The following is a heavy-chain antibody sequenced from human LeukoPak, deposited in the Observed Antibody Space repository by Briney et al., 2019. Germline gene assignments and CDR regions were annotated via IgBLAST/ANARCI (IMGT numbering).Heavy chain of an antibody. J-gene: IGHJ3*02. CDR2: IWDTEIT. CDR1: GGSIRSYF. CDR3: ARGLVLATDDAFDI. D-gene: IGHD5-12*01. Sequence: PSETLSLTCTVSGGSIRSYFWSWLRQPPGKGLEWIGYIWDTEITDYNPSLKSRVTISLDTSKNHFSLKLRSVTAADTALYFCARGLVLATDDAFDILGQGTLVTVSS. V-gene: IGHV4-59*01.